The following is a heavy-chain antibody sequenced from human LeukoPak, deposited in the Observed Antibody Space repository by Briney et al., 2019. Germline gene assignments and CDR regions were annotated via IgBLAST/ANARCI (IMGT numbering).Heavy chain of an antibody. J-gene: IGHJ4*02. Sequence: PGGSLRLSCAASGFTFSSYGMNWVRQAPGKGLEWVSYISSSGSTIYYADSVEGRFTISRDNAKNSLYLQMNSLRAEDTAVYYCACPLGWNDPTAYGYWGQGTLVTVSS. CDR1: GFTFSSYG. CDR2: ISSSGSTI. CDR3: ACPLGWNDPTAYGY. V-gene: IGHV3-48*03. D-gene: IGHD1-1*01.